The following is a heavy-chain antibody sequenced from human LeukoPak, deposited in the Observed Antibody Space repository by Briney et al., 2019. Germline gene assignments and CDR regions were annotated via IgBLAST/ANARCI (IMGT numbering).Heavy chain of an antibody. J-gene: IGHJ4*02. CDR1: GFTFRSYS. D-gene: IGHD3-10*01. Sequence: GGSLRLSCADSGFTFRSYSMNWVRQAPGKGLEWVSSISSISSHIHYADSVKGRFTISRDNAKNSLYLQMNSLRAEDTAVYYCASVGSGTYGGYFVFWGQGTLVTVSS. CDR3: ASVGSGTYGGYFVF. V-gene: IGHV3-21*01. CDR2: ISSISSHI.